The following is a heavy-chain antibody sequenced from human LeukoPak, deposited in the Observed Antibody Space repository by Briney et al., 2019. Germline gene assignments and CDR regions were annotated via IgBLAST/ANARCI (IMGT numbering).Heavy chain of an antibody. D-gene: IGHD3-10*01. CDR2: IYNSGST. J-gene: IGHJ4*02. Sequence: SETLSLTCAVYGGSFSGYYWNWIRQPPGKGLEWIGYIYNSGSTNNNPSLKSRVTISVDTSKKQFSLKLSSVTAADTAVYYCARETPYGSGSYPFDYWGQGILVTVSS. V-gene: IGHV4-59*01. CDR3: ARETPYGSGSYPFDY. CDR1: GGSFSGYY.